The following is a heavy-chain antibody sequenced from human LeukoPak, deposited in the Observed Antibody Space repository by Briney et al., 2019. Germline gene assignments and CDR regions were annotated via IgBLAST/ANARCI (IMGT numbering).Heavy chain of an antibody. CDR1: GGSISSYY. Sequence: SETLSLTCTVSGGSISSYYWSWIRQPPGKGLEWIGYIYTSGSTNYNPSLKSRVTISVDTSKNQFSLKLSSVTAADTAVYYCARSPITIFGVVTNASSLNYYYYYMDVWGKGTMVTVSS. V-gene: IGHV4-4*09. CDR2: IYTSGST. J-gene: IGHJ6*03. D-gene: IGHD3-3*01. CDR3: ARSPITIFGVVTNASSLNYYYYYMDV.